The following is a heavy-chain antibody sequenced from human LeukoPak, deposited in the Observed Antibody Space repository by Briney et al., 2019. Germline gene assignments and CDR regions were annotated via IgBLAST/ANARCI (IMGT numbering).Heavy chain of an antibody. Sequence: PGRSLRLSCAASGFTFSSYAMHWVRQAPGKGLEWVAVISYDGSNKYYADSVKGRFTISRDNSKNTLYLQMNSLRAEDTAVYYCARDLNAVPAAIEHNWFDPWGQGTLVTVSS. J-gene: IGHJ5*02. D-gene: IGHD2-2*02. CDR2: ISYDGSNK. CDR3: ARDLNAVPAAIEHNWFDP. V-gene: IGHV3-30-3*01. CDR1: GFTFSSYA.